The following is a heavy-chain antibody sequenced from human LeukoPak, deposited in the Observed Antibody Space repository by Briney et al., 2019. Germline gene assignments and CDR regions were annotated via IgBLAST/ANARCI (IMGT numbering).Heavy chain of an antibody. D-gene: IGHD3-10*01. V-gene: IGHV4-34*01. CDR2: INHSGST. Sequence: SETLSLTCAVYGGSFSGYYWSWIRQPPGKGLEWIGEINHSGSTNYNPSLKSRVTISVDTSKNQFSLKLSSVTAADTAVYYCARSGLHYYYGMDVWGQGTTVTASS. J-gene: IGHJ6*02. CDR3: ARSGLHYYYGMDV. CDR1: GGSFSGYY.